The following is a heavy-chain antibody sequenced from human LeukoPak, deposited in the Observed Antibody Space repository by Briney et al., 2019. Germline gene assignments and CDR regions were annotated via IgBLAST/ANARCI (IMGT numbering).Heavy chain of an antibody. CDR1: GFTFSSYG. CDR2: IWYDGSNK. V-gene: IGHV3-33*01. D-gene: IGHD2-2*01. CDR3: ARDPLRYCSSTSCYEPDY. J-gene: IGHJ4*02. Sequence: GRSLRLSCAASGFTFSSYGMHWVRQAPGKGLEWVAVIWYDGSNKYYADSVKGRFTISRDNSKNTLYLQMNSLRAEDTAVYYCARDPLRYCSSTSCYEPDYWGQGTLVTVSS.